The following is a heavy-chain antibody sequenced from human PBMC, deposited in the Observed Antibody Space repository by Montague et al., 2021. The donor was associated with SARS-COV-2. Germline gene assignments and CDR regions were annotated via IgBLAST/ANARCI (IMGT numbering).Heavy chain of an antibody. Sequence: SETLSLTCAVYGGSFSGYYWTWIRQSPGKGLEWIGEINHSGSTNYGPSLESRVAISVDTSKNQFSLKLNSVTAADTAIYYCARATLDINMILVVITSVNHYFDSWGQGTLVTVSP. CDR1: GGSFSGYY. V-gene: IGHV4-34*01. D-gene: IGHD3-22*01. CDR3: ARATLDINMILVVITSVNHYFDS. CDR2: INHSGST. J-gene: IGHJ4*02.